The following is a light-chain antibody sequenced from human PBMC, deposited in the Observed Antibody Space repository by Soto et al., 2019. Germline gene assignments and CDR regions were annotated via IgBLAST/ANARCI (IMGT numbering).Light chain of an antibody. CDR3: QQYNNWPLLT. CDR1: QSVSSN. J-gene: IGKJ4*01. V-gene: IGKV3-15*01. CDR2: GAS. Sequence: EIVMTQSPATLSVSPGERATLSCRASQSVSSNLAWYQQKPGQAPRLLIYGASTRATGIPARFSGSGSGTEFTLTIGSLQSEDFAVYYCQQYNNWPLLTFGGGTKVDIK.